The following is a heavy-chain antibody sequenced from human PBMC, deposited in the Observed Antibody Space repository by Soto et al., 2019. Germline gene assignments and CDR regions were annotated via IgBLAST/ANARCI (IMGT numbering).Heavy chain of an antibody. CDR2: INPSGGST. CDR1: GYIFTNHY. V-gene: IGHV1-46*01. J-gene: IGHJ4*02. CDR3: ARADYYDSSGFYYDC. D-gene: IGHD3-22*01. Sequence: ASVKVSCKASGYIFTNHYIHWVRQAPGQGLEWMGIINPSGGSTNYLQKFQGRITMTRDTSTSTVYMELSSLRSEDTAVYFCARADYYDSSGFYYDCRGQGTLVTVSS.